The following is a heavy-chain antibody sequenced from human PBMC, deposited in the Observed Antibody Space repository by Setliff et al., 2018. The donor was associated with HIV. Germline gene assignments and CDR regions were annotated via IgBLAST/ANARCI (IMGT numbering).Heavy chain of an antibody. J-gene: IGHJ4*02. CDR2: ISGSGSST. CDR1: GFTFSSYA. CDR3: VRAPPNSEY. V-gene: IGHV3-23*01. Sequence: GGSLRLSCAASGFTFSSYAMSWVRQAPGKGLEWVSGISGSGSSTYYADSVKGRFTISRDNSKNTLYMQMNSLTAEDSAVYFCVRAPPNSEYWGRGTLVTVSS.